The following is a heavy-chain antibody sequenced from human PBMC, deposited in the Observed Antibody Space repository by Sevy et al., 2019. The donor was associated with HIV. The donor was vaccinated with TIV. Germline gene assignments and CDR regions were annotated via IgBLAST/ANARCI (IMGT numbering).Heavy chain of an antibody. V-gene: IGHV4-39*01. CDR3: ARLYYYDSLR. CDR1: GGSIRSSSYH. Sequence: SETLSLTCTVSGGSIRSSSYHWGWIRQPPGKGLEWIGSIFYPGSTYYNPSLKSRVTISVDTSKNQFSLKLSSVTAAHTAVYYCARLYYYDSLRWGQGTLVTVSS. D-gene: IGHD3-22*01. CDR2: IFYPGST. J-gene: IGHJ4*02.